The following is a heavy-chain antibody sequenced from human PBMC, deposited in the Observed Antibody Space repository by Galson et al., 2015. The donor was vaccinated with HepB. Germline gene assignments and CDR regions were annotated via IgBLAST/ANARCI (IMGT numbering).Heavy chain of an antibody. Sequence: QSGAEVKKPGASVKVSCKASGYTFTSYGISWVRQAPGQGLEWMGWISAYNGNTNYAQKLQGRVTMTTDTSTSTAYMELRSLRSDDTAVYYCARDSLGNCSSTSCSKTYYYYYMDVWGQGTTVTVSS. J-gene: IGHJ6*03. CDR2: ISAYNGNT. D-gene: IGHD2-2*01. CDR3: ARDSLGNCSSTSCSKTYYYYYMDV. V-gene: IGHV1-18*04. CDR1: GYTFTSYG.